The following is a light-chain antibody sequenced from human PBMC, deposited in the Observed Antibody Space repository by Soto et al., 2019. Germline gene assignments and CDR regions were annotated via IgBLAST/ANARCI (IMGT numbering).Light chain of an antibody. J-gene: IGLJ3*02. CDR2: DVI. CDR3: SSYADSNNLV. Sequence: QSALTQPPSASGSPGQSVTISCTGTSSDVGGYNYVSWYQQHPGKAPKLMIYDVIKRPSGVPDRFSGSKSGNTDSLTVSGLKAEDEAAYYCSSYADSNNLVFGGGTKLTVL. V-gene: IGLV2-8*01. CDR1: SSDVGGYNY.